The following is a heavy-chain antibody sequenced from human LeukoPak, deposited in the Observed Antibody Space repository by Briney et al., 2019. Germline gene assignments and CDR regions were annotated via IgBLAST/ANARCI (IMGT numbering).Heavy chain of an antibody. CDR1: GASIRSSPYY. V-gene: IGHV4-39*07. J-gene: IGHJ4*02. Sequence: NPSETLSLTCTVSGASIRSSPYYWGWIRQPPGKGLEWIGNIYSSGSTYYNPSLKSRVTISVDTSKNQFSLKLSSVTAADTAVYYCARVDTAKKVDYWGQGTLVTVSS. D-gene: IGHD5-18*01. CDR3: ARVDTAKKVDY. CDR2: IYSSGST.